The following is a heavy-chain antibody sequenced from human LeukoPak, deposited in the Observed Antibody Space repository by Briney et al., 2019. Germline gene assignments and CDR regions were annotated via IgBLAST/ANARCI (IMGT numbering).Heavy chain of an antibody. Sequence: ASVEVSCKASGYTFTSYDINWVRQATGQGLEWMGWMNPNSGNTGYAQKFQGRVTMTRNTSISTAYMELSSLRSEDTAVYYCARNYYDSSGYPYYYGMDVWGQGTTVTVSS. CDR2: MNPNSGNT. CDR1: GYTFTSYD. CDR3: ARNYYDSSGYPYYYGMDV. J-gene: IGHJ6*02. V-gene: IGHV1-8*01. D-gene: IGHD3-22*01.